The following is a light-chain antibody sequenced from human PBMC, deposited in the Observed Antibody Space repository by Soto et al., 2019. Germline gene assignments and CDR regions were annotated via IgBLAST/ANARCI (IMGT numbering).Light chain of an antibody. CDR2: KAT. J-gene: IGKJ2*01. CDR1: QSIGSG. CDR3: QRYNDYQYI. Sequence: DIQMTQSPSTLSASVGDGVTITCRASQSIGSGLAWYQQKPGKAPKLLIYKATNLQSGVPSRFSGSGSGTEFSLTISSLQPDDFATYYCQRYNDYQYIFGQGTKLEIK. V-gene: IGKV1-5*03.